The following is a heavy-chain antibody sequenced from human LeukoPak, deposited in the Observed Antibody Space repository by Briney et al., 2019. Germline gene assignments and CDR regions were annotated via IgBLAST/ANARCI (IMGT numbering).Heavy chain of an antibody. CDR2: INPSGGST. CDR1: GYTFTSYY. D-gene: IGHD3-3*01. J-gene: IGHJ5*02. Sequence: ASVKVSCKASGYTFTSYYMHWVRQAPGQGLEWMGIINPSGGSTSYAQKFQGRVTMTRDMTASTVYMELSSLGSEDTAVYYCARGPTIRFLEWFRRNWFDPWGQGTLVTVSS. CDR3: ARGPTIRFLEWFRRNWFDP. V-gene: IGHV1-46*01.